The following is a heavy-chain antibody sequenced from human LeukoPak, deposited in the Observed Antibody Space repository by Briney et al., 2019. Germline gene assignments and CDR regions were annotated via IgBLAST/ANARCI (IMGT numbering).Heavy chain of an antibody. V-gene: IGHV3-30-3*01. CDR2: ISYDGSNK. CDR1: GFTFSSYA. J-gene: IGHJ4*02. D-gene: IGHD6-19*01. Sequence: GGSLRLSCAASGFTFSSYAMSWVRQAPGKGLEWVAVISYDGSNKYYADSVKGRFTISRDNSKNTLYLQMNSLRAEDTAVYYCARLSSSGWYTIDYWGQGTLVTVSS. CDR3: ARLSSSGWYTIDY.